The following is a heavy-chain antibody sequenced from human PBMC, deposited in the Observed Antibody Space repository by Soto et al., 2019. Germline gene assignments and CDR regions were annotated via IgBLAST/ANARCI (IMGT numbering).Heavy chain of an antibody. CDR2: IYYSGST. CDR3: ARESYYGSGSSG. Sequence: SETLSLTCTVSGGPIISGDYYWSWIRQPPGKGLEWIGYIYYSGSTYYNPSLKSRVTISVDTSKNQFSLKLSSVTAADTAVYYCARESYYGSGSSGWGQGTLVTVSS. V-gene: IGHV4-30-4*01. CDR1: GGPIISGDYY. J-gene: IGHJ4*02. D-gene: IGHD3-10*01.